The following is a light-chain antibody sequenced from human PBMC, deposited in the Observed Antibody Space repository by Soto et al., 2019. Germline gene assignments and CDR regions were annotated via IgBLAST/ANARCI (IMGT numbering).Light chain of an antibody. Sequence: DIQMTQSPSTLSASVGDRVTITCRASQSISSWLAWYQQKPGKAPKLLIYDASILESRVPSRFSGSGSGTEFTLTISSLQPDDFATYYCQQYNSYPWTFGQGTKVEIK. CDR3: QQYNSYPWT. CDR1: QSISSW. CDR2: DAS. J-gene: IGKJ1*01. V-gene: IGKV1-5*01.